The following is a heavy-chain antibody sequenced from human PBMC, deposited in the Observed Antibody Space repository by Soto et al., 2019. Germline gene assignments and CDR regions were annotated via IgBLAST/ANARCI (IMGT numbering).Heavy chain of an antibody. CDR2: ISGSGGST. CDR3: ALPPSLSATSKSSDAFDI. CDR1: GFTFSSYA. D-gene: IGHD2-15*01. Sequence: GGSLRLSCAASGFTFSSYAMSWVRQAPGKGLEWVSAISGSGGSTYYADSVKGRVTISRDNSKNTLYLQMNSLRAEDTAVYYCALPPSLSATSKSSDAFDIWGQGTMVTVSS. V-gene: IGHV3-23*01. J-gene: IGHJ3*02.